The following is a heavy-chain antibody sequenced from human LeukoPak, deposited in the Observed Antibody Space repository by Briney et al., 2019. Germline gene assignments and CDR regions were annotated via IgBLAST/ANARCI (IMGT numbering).Heavy chain of an antibody. J-gene: IGHJ5*02. CDR1: GFTFSSYA. CDR3: ARDINAIFGVVRFWFDP. Sequence: GGSLRLSCAASGFTFSSYAMHWVRQAPGKGLEWVAVISYDGSNKYYADSVKGRFTISRDNSKNTLYLQMNSLRAEDTAVYYCARDINAIFGVVRFWFDPWGQGTLVTVSS. V-gene: IGHV3-30-3*01. CDR2: ISYDGSNK. D-gene: IGHD3-3*01.